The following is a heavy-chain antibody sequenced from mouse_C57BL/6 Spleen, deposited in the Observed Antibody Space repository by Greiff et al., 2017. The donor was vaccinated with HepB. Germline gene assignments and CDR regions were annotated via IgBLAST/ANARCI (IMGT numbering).Heavy chain of an antibody. CDR3: ARHWTGPGDYFDY. D-gene: IGHD4-1*01. CDR2: ISGGGGNT. V-gene: IGHV5-9*01. CDR1: GFTFSSYT. J-gene: IGHJ2*01. Sequence: EVMLVESGGGLVKPGGSLKLSCAASGFTFSSYTMSWVRQTPEKRLEWVATISGGGGNTYYPDSVKGRFTISRDNAKNTLYLQMSSLRSEDTALYYCARHWTGPGDYFDYWGQGTTLTVSS.